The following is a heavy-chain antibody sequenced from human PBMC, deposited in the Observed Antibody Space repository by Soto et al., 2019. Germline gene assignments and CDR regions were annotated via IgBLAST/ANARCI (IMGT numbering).Heavy chain of an antibody. V-gene: IGHV1-46*03. CDR1: GYTFTSYY. CDR2: INPSGGST. Sequence: ASVKVSCKASGYTFTSYYMHWVRQAPGQGLEWMGIINPSGGSTSYAQKFQGRVTMTRDTSTSTVYMELSSLRSEDTAVYYCARTDCSSTSCHSATFDYWGQGTLVTVSS. J-gene: IGHJ4*02. D-gene: IGHD2-2*01. CDR3: ARTDCSSTSCHSATFDY.